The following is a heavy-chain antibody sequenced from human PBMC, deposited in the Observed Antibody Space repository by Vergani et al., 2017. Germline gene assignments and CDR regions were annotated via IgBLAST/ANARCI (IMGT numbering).Heavy chain of an antibody. V-gene: IGHV1-2*02. J-gene: IGHJ6*02. CDR1: GYTFTGYY. CDR3: ARGRFGEPNFGEYYYGMDV. D-gene: IGHD3-10*01. CDR2: INPNSGGT. Sequence: QVQLVQSVAEVKKPGASVKVSCKASGYTFTGYYMHWVRQAPGQGLEWMGWINPNSGGTNYAQKFQGRVTMTRDTSISTAYMELSRLRSDDTAVYYCARGRFGEPNFGEYYYGMDVWGQGTTVTVSS.